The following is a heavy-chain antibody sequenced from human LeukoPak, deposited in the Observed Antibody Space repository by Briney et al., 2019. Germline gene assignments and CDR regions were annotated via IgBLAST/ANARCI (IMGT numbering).Heavy chain of an antibody. CDR1: RGSISSYH. Sequence: PSETLSLTCTGFRGSISSYHWNWIRQPAGKGLKWIGRIYTSGSTTCNPSLKSRVTISVDKSKNQFSLKLRSVTAADTAVYYCAREGDYYFDYWGQGTLVTVSS. V-gene: IGHV4-4*07. CDR2: IYTSGST. D-gene: IGHD2-21*02. J-gene: IGHJ4*02. CDR3: AREGDYYFDY.